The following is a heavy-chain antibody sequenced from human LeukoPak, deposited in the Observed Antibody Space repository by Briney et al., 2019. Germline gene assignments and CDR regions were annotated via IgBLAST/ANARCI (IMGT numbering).Heavy chain of an antibody. CDR3: ARVGWELLGPFDH. CDR1: GGSITSYY. V-gene: IGHV4-59*01. D-gene: IGHD1-26*01. Sequence: SETLSLTCTVSGGSITSYYWSWIRQPPGKGLEWIGYIYYSGSTNYNPSPKSRVTISVDRSENQFSLKLRSVIAADTAVYYCARVGWELLGPFDHWGQGTPVTVSS. J-gene: IGHJ4*02. CDR2: IYYSGST.